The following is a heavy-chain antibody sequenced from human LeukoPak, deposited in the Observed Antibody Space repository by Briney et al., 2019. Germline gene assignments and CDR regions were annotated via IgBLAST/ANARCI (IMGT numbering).Heavy chain of an antibody. CDR2: IYHSGST. CDR1: GGSISSGGYS. Sequence: SQTLSLTCAVSGGSISSGGYSWSWLRQPPGKGLEWIGYIYHSGSTYYNPSLKSRVTISVDRSKNQFSLKLSSVTAADTAVYYCARDFPGGWFDPWGQGTLVTVSS. J-gene: IGHJ5*02. V-gene: IGHV4-30-2*01. CDR3: ARDFPGGWFDP.